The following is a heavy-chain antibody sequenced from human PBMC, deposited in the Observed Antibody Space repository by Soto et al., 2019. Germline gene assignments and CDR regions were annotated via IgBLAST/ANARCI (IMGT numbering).Heavy chain of an antibody. CDR2: IYHSGST. CDR1: GGSVSSGGYS. J-gene: IGHJ4*02. Sequence: SETLSLTCAVSGGSVSSGGYSWIWIRQPPGKGLEWIGYIYHSGSTYYNPSLKSRVTISVDRSKNQFSLKLSSVTAADTAVYYCARYSLAARRGIDYWGQGTLVTVSS. CDR3: ARYSLAARRGIDY. V-gene: IGHV4-30-2*01. D-gene: IGHD6-6*01.